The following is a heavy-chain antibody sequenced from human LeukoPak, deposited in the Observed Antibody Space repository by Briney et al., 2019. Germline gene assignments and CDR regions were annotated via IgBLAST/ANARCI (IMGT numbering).Heavy chain of an antibody. D-gene: IGHD4-17*01. CDR2: ISAYNGNT. J-gene: IGHJ4*02. V-gene: IGHV1-18*01. Sequence: ASVKVSCKASGYTFTSYGISWVRQAPGQGLEWMGWISAYNGNTNYAQKLQGRVTTTTDTSTSTAYMELRSLRSDDTAVYYCARETYGDYDFDYWGQGTLVTVSS. CDR3: ARETYGDYDFDY. CDR1: GYTFTSYG.